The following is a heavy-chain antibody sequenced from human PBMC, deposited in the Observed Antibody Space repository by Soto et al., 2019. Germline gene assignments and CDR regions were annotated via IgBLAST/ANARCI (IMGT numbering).Heavy chain of an antibody. CDR3: ARVDMATARIRAFDY. CDR1: GGTFSSYA. J-gene: IGHJ4*02. D-gene: IGHD5-18*01. V-gene: IGHV1-69*12. Sequence: QVQLVQSGAEVKKPGSSVKVSCKASGGTFSSYAISWVRQAPGQGLEWMGGIIPIFGTANYAQKFKGRVTIPAYESTSTAYRKLGSLSSEDTAVYYCARVDMATARIRAFDYWGQGTLVTVSS. CDR2: IIPIFGTA.